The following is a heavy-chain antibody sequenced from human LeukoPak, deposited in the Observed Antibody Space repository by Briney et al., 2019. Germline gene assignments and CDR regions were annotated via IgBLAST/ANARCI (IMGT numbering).Heavy chain of an antibody. D-gene: IGHD5-18*01. Sequence: GGSLRLSCAASGFTFSSYEMNWVRQAPGKGLEWVSYISSSGSTIYYADSVKGRFTIPRDNAKNSLYLQMNSLRAEDTAIYYCARVIQLWSLYYFDYWGQGTLVTVSS. J-gene: IGHJ4*02. V-gene: IGHV3-48*03. CDR1: GFTFSSYE. CDR2: ISSSGSTI. CDR3: ARVIQLWSLYYFDY.